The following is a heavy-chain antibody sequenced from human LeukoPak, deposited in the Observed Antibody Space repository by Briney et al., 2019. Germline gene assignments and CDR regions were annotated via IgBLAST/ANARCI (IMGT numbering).Heavy chain of an antibody. D-gene: IGHD3-16*01. V-gene: IGHV3-48*03. CDR1: GFTFSSYE. Sequence: GGPLRLSCAVSGFTFSSYEMNWVRQAPGKGLEWVSYISSSGSTIYYADSVNGRFTISRDNAKNTLYLQMSSLRAEDRAVYYCARDFLHLGGWGQGTMVTVSS. CDR2: ISSSGSTI. CDR3: ARDFLHLGG. J-gene: IGHJ3*01.